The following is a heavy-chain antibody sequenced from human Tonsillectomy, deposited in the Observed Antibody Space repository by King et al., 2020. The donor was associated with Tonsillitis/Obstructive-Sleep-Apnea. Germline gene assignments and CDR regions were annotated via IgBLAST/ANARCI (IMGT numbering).Heavy chain of an antibody. CDR3: ARTNERFGEFYAFDI. V-gene: IGHV2-70*01. CDR1: GFSLSTSGMC. J-gene: IGHJ3*02. CDR2: IDWDDDK. D-gene: IGHD3-10*01. Sequence: VTLKESGPALVKPTQTLTLTCSFSGFSLSTSGMCVSWIRQTPGKVLEWLALIDWDDDKYYSTSLKTRLTISKDTSKNQVVLRLTKMDPVDTATYYCARTNERFGEFYAFDIWGQGTMVTVSS.